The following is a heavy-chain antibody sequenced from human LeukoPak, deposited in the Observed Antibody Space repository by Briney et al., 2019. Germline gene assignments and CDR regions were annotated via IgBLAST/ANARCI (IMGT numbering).Heavy chain of an antibody. CDR1: GFTFSSYW. J-gene: IGHJ6*03. Sequence: GGSLRLSCAASGFTFSSYWMSWVRQAPGKGLERVANIKQDGSEKYYVDSVKGRFTISRDNAKNSLYLQMNSLRAEDTAVYYCARVYCGGDCSIGAHYYYMDVWGKGTTVTVSS. V-gene: IGHV3-7*04. CDR2: IKQDGSEK. D-gene: IGHD2-21*01. CDR3: ARVYCGGDCSIGAHYYYMDV.